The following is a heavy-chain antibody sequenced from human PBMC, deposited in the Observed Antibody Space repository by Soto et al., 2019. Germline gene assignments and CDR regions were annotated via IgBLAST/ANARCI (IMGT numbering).Heavy chain of an antibody. CDR1: GGAVSGGGYY. J-gene: IGHJ6*01. V-gene: IGHV4-31*03. Sequence: PSETLGINVTFSGGAVSGGGYYWRWIRKHPGKGLQWLGYIYYSGSTYYNPSLKSRVTISVDTPNNQFSLKLSSVTAADTAVYYCARDRIGRRYSYGYADYYYGMDVWGQGNTVTVSS. CDR2: IYYSGST. D-gene: IGHD5-18*01. CDR3: ARDRIGRRYSYGYADYYYGMDV.